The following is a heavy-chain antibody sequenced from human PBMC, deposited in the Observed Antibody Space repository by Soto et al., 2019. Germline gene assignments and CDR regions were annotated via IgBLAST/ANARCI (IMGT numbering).Heavy chain of an antibody. CDR1: GRSFRSSTYC. D-gene: IGHD2-15*01. CDR2: IYYSGST. V-gene: IGHV4-39*01. J-gene: IGHJ4*02. Sequence: SGPGSLTGSFTGRSFRSSTYCWRWIPQPPGKGLEWIGSIYYSGSTYYNLSLKSRVTISVDTSKNQFSLKLSSVTAADTAVYFCARLPGYCSGDRCRIDYWGQGTLVTVS. CDR3: ARLPGYCSGDRCRIDY.